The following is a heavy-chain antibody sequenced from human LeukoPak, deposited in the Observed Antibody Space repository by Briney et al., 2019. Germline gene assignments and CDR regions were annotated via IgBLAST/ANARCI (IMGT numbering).Heavy chain of an antibody. CDR2: INPSGGST. Sequence: GASVKVSCKASGYTFTSYYMHWVRQAPGQGLEWMGIINPSGGSTSYAQKFQGRVTMTRDTSTSTVYMELSSLRSEDTAVYYCARVGLGYSSSSEGDYWGQGTLVTVSS. J-gene: IGHJ4*02. CDR1: GYTFTSYY. CDR3: ARVGLGYSSSSEGDY. D-gene: IGHD6-6*01. V-gene: IGHV1-46*01.